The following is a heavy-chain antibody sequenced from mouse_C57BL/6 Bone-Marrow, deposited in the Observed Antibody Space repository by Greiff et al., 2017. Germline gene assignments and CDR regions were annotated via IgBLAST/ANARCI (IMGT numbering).Heavy chain of an antibody. Sequence: EVMLVESGGGLVKPGGSLKLSCAASGFTFSSYTMSWVRQTPEKRLEWVATISGGGGNTYYPDSVKGRFTISRDNAKNTLYLQMSSLRSEDTALYYCARRPSTVVAPDAMDYWGQGTSVTVSS. CDR1: GFTFSSYT. CDR2: ISGGGGNT. D-gene: IGHD1-1*01. V-gene: IGHV5-9*01. J-gene: IGHJ4*01. CDR3: ARRPSTVVAPDAMDY.